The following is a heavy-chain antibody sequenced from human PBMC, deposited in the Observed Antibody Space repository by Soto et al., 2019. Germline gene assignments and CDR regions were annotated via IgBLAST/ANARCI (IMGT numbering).Heavy chain of an antibody. D-gene: IGHD3-22*01. CDR2: INAGNGNT. CDR1: GYTFTSYA. J-gene: IGHJ4*02. Sequence: GASVTVSWQASGYTFTSYAMHWVRQAPGQRLEWMGWINAGNGNTKYSQKFQGRVTITRDTSASTAYMELSSLRSEDTAVYYCATFLGWYYDSSGAFDYWGQGTLVTVSS. CDR3: ATFLGWYYDSSGAFDY. V-gene: IGHV1-3*01.